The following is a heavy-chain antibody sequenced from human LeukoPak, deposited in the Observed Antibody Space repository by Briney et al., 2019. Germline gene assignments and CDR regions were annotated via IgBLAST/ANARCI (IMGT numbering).Heavy chain of an antibody. J-gene: IGHJ4*02. Sequence: GGSLRLSCAACGFTFRSYAMSWVRQDPGKGLEWVSAMSGSGTNTFYADSVKGRFTISRDNSKDTLYLRMNSLRAEDTAVYYCARAEYGGGIMGAIIPYWGQGALVNVSS. CDR1: GFTFRSYA. CDR2: MSGSGTNT. V-gene: IGHV3-23*01. CDR3: ARAEYGGGIMGAIIPY. D-gene: IGHD1-26*01.